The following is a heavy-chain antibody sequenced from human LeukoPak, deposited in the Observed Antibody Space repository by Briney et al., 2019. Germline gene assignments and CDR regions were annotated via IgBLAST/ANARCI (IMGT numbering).Heavy chain of an antibody. Sequence: ASVTISCKASGYTFTTYYIHWVRQAPGQGLEWMGIINPSGGSTRYAQKFQGRVTMPRDTSTSTVYMELSSLRSEDTAVYYCARVGSGWSEYFEHWGQGTLVTVSS. J-gene: IGHJ1*01. V-gene: IGHV1-46*01. CDR3: ARVGSGWSEYFEH. CDR1: GYTFTTYY. D-gene: IGHD6-19*01. CDR2: INPSGGST.